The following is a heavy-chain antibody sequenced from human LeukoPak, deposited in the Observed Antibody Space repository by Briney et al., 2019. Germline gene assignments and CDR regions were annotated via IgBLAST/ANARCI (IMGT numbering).Heavy chain of an antibody. CDR1: GYTFTGYY. J-gene: IGHJ5*02. Sequence: ASVKVSCKASGYTFTGYYMHWVRQAPGQGLEWMGWINPNSGGTNYAQKFQGRVTMTRNTSISTAYMELSSLRSEDTAVYYCASAGSVLWFGELSYWFDPWGQGTLVTVSS. CDR3: ASAGSVLWFGELSYWFDP. V-gene: IGHV1-2*02. D-gene: IGHD3-10*01. CDR2: INPNSGGT.